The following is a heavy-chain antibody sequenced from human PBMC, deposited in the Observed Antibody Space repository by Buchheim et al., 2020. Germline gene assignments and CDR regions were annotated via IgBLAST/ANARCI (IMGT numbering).Heavy chain of an antibody. Sequence: QVHLVESGGGVVQPGRSLRLSCAASGFIFRHYGMPWIRQAPGKGLEWVAGISYEGTNKYYAESVKGRFTTSRDDSKNTLDLQMNSLRSDDTAVYFCAKGTIFGYNYGYGMDVWGQGTT. CDR2: ISYEGTNK. CDR1: GFIFRHYG. CDR3: AKGTIFGYNYGYGMDV. V-gene: IGHV3-30*18. J-gene: IGHJ6*02. D-gene: IGHD5-18*01.